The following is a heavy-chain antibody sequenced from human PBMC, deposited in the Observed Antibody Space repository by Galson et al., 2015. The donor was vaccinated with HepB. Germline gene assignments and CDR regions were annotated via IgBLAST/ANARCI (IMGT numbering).Heavy chain of an antibody. Sequence: QSGAEVKKPGESLRISCKGSGYSFTSYWISWVRQMPGKGLEWMGRIDPSDSYTNYSPSFQGHVTISADKSIGTAYLQWSSLKASDTAMYYCARLYCSGTSCQWGYYYNMDVWDKGTTVTVSS. J-gene: IGHJ6*03. CDR2: IDPSDSYT. CDR1: GYSFTSYW. CDR3: ARLYCSGTSCQWGYYYNMDV. V-gene: IGHV5-10-1*01. D-gene: IGHD2-2*01.